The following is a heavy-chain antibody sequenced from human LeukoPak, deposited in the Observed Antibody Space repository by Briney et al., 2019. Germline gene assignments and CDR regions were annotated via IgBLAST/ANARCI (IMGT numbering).Heavy chain of an antibody. J-gene: IGHJ4*02. CDR1: GYSFTSYW. CDR3: ARFGDSSAGYFDY. CDR2: IYPGDSDT. V-gene: IGHV5-51*01. Sequence: GESLKISCMGSGYSFTSYWIGWVRQMPGKGLEWMGIIYPGDSDTRYSPSFQGQVTISADKSISAAYLQWSSLKASDTAMYYCARFGDSSAGYFDYWGQGTLVTVSS. D-gene: IGHD6-6*01.